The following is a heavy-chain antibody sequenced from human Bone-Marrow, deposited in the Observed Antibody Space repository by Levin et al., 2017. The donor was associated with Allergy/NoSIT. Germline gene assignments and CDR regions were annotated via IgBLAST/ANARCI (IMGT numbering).Heavy chain of an antibody. V-gene: IGHV4-39*07. CDR2: IYYSGST. CDR1: GGSISSSSYY. D-gene: IGHD2-15*01. CDR3: ARSEGYCSGGSGYISFYFDY. Sequence: SSETLSLTCTVSGGSISSSSYYWGWIRQPPGKGLEWIGSIYYSGSTYYNPSLKSRVTISVDTSKNQFSLKLSSVTAADTAVYYCARSEGYCSGGSGYISFYFDYWGQGTLVTVSS. J-gene: IGHJ4*02.